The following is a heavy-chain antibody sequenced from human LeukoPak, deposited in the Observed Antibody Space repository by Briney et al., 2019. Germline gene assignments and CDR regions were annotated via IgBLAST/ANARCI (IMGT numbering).Heavy chain of an antibody. J-gene: IGHJ4*02. CDR1: GFTVSSNY. CDR3: ARDSELTY. V-gene: IGHV3-66*01. D-gene: IGHD1-26*01. CDR2: IYSGGST. Sequence: GGSLRLSCAASGFTVSSNYMSWVRQAPGKGLEWVSVIYSGGSTYYADSAKGRFTISRDNAKNSLYLQMNSLRVEDSAVYYCARDSELTYWGQGTLVTVSS.